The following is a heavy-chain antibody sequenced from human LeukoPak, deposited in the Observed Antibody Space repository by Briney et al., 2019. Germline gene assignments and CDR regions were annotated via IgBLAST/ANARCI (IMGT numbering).Heavy chain of an antibody. V-gene: IGHV3-33*01. CDR1: GFTFSSYG. CDR3: ASLYSSVDY. J-gene: IGHJ4*02. D-gene: IGHD3-16*01. CDR2: IRYDGSNK. Sequence: GRSLRLSCAASGFTFSSYGMHWVRQAPGKGLEWVAVIRYDGSNKYYADSVKGRFTISRDNSKNTLYLQMNSLRAEDTAVYYCASLYSSVDYWGQGTLVTVSS.